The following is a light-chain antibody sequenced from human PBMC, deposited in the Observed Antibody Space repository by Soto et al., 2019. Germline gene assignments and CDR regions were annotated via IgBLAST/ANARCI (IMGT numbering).Light chain of an antibody. CDR2: DVS. CDR1: SSDVGGYNY. CDR3: SSYTTSNTRQLV. V-gene: IGLV2-14*03. Sequence: QSALTQPASVSGSPGQSINISCTGTSSDVGGYNYVSWYQHHPGKAPKLIIYDVSNRPSGVSNPFSGSKSGNTASLTISGLRPQDEADYYCSSYTTSNTRQLVFGTGTKLTVL. J-gene: IGLJ1*01.